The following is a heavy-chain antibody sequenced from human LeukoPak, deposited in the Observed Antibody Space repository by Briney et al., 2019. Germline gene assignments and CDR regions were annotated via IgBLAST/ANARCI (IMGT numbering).Heavy chain of an antibody. CDR3: ARDSQPGYSGSYYFDY. V-gene: IGHV3-64*01. CDR2: ISSNGGST. Sequence: GGSLRLSCAASGFTFSSYAMHWVRQAPGKGLEYVSAISSNGGSTYYANSVKGRFTISRDNSKNTLYLQMGSLRAEDMAVYHCARDSQPGYSGSYYFDYWGQGTLVTVSS. CDR1: GFTFSSYA. J-gene: IGHJ4*02. D-gene: IGHD1-26*01.